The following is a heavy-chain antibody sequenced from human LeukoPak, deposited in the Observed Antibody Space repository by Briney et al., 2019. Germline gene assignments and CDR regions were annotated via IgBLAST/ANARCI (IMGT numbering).Heavy chain of an antibody. D-gene: IGHD6-13*01. CDR1: GFTFSSYA. V-gene: IGHV3-30-3*01. CDR3: ARDPSSSSWYYDAFDI. J-gene: IGHJ3*02. Sequence: GRSLRLSCAASGFTFSSYAMHWVRQAPGKGLEWVAVISYDGSNKYYADSVKGRFTISRDNSKNTLYLRMNSLRAEDTAVYYCARDPSSSSWYYDAFDIWGQGTMVTVSS. CDR2: ISYDGSNK.